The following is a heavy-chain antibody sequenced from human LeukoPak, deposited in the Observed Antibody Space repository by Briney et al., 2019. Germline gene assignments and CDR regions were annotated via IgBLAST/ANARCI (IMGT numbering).Heavy chain of an antibody. CDR3: ARGGYTSGWYVFDY. CDR1: GGSMSSYY. J-gene: IGHJ4*02. Sequence: SETLALTCTVSGGSMSSYYWSWIRQPPGKGLEWIGYIYYSGSTTYNPSLKSRVTISIDTSKNQFSLRLTSVTAADTAVYYCARGGYTSGWYVFDYWGQGTLVTVSS. CDR2: IYYSGST. D-gene: IGHD6-19*01. V-gene: IGHV4-59*01.